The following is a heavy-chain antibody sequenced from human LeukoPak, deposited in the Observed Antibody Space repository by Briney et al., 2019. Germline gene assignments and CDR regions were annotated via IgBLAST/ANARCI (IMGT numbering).Heavy chain of an antibody. J-gene: IGHJ4*02. V-gene: IGHV3-23*01. CDR2: ISASGDAT. CDR1: GFTFSTFP. CDR3: AKDRGY. Sequence: PGGSLKLSCAASGFTFSTFPMIWVRQAPGKGLEWVSAISASGDATQYADSVKGRFTISRDNSKNTLFLQMNSLRADDTAVYYCAKDRGYWGRGTLVTVSS.